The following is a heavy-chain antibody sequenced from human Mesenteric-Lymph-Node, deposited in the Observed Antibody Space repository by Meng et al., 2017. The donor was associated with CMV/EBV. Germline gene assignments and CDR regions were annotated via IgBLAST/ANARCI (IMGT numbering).Heavy chain of an antibody. J-gene: IGHJ6*02. CDR1: GFTFSSYW. Sequence: GESLKISCAASGFTFSSYWMSWVRQAPGKGLEWVANIKQDGSEKYYVDSVKGRFTISRDNAKNSLYLQMNSLRGEDTAVYYCARIAGTSHYQGMDVWGQGTTVTVSS. CDR3: ARIAGTSHYQGMDV. V-gene: IGHV3-7*01. CDR2: IKQDGSEK.